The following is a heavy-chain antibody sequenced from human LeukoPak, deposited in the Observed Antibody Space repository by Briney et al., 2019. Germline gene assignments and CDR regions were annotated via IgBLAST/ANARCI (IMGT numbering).Heavy chain of an antibody. CDR3: ARGRSITILRGVAISDGFDM. V-gene: IGHV3-23*01. Sequence: PGGSLRLSCAASGFTFSSYAMSWVRQAPGKGLEWVSAISGSGRSTYYADSVKGRFTISRDNSKNTLYLQMNSLRAEDTAVYYCARGRSITILRGVAISDGFDMWGQGTMVIVSS. D-gene: IGHD3-10*01. CDR2: ISGSGRST. J-gene: IGHJ3*02. CDR1: GFTFSSYA.